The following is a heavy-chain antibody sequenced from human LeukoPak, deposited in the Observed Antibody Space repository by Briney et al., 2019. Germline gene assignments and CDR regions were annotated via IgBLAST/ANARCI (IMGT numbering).Heavy chain of an antibody. Sequence: SVKVSCKASGGTFSSYAISWVRQAPGQGLEWMGRIIPIFGTANYAQKFQGRVTITADKSTSTAYMELSSLRSEDTAVYYCARDPLAYYGSGSPKGGDYWSQGTLVTVSS. CDR2: IIPIFGTA. D-gene: IGHD3-10*01. V-gene: IGHV1-69*06. CDR3: ARDPLAYYGSGSPKGGDY. J-gene: IGHJ4*02. CDR1: GGTFSSYA.